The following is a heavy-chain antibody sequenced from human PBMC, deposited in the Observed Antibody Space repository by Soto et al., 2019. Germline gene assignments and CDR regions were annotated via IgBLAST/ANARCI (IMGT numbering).Heavy chain of an antibody. V-gene: IGHV3-33*01. J-gene: IGHJ6*01. CDR3: ARDAGGMDF. CDR1: GLTFNSCR. Sequence: XGTLRGTFSASGLTFNSCRLYWVRQAPGKGLDWVGVIWFDGSKTNYADSVKGRFTISRDNSKNTLYLQINSLRAEDTAVYYCARDAGGMDFWGQGTTVTVPS. CDR2: IWFDGSKT.